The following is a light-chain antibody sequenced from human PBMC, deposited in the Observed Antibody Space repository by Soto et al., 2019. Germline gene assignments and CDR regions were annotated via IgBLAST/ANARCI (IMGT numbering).Light chain of an antibody. CDR3: CSYAGSSTGV. CDR1: SSDVGSYNL. Sequence: QSVLTQPASVSGSPGQSITISCTGTSSDVGSYNLVSWYQQHPGRAPKLMIYEGSKRPSGVSNRFSGSKSGNTASLTISALQAEDEADYYCCSYAGSSTGVFGGGTKVTVL. CDR2: EGS. V-gene: IGLV2-23*01. J-gene: IGLJ2*01.